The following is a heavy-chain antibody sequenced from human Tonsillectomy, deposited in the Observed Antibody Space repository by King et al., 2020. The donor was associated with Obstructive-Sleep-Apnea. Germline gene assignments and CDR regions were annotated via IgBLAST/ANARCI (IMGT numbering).Heavy chain of an antibody. CDR2: TRNKANSYTT. CDR3: ATPASHSSGWYSL. V-gene: IGHV3-72*01. J-gene: IGHJ4*02. Sequence: VQLVESGGGLVQPGGSLRLSCAASGFTFSDHYMDWVRQAPGKRLEWVGRTRNKANSYTTEYAASVKGRFTISRDDSKNSLYLQMNSLKTEDTAVYYCATPASHSSGWYSLWGQGTLVTVSS. CDR1: GFTFSDHY. D-gene: IGHD6-19*01.